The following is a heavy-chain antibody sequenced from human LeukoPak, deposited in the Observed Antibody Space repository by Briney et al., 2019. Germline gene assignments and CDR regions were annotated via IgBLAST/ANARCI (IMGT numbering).Heavy chain of an antibody. CDR2: LNPDGTNT. J-gene: IGHJ4*02. D-gene: IGHD3-10*01. V-gene: IGHV3-74*01. Sequence: GGSLTLSCAAPGFSLCNYWMHWLRQVPGKGLVWVSHLNPDGTNTYYADSVKGRFTVSRDNARNTVYLQMNNLRAEDTAVYYCVGSHVAAYWGQGTLVTVSS. CDR1: GFSLCNYW. CDR3: VGSHVAAY.